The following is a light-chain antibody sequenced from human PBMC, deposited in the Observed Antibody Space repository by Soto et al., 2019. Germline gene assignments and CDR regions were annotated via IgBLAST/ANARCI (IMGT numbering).Light chain of an antibody. CDR2: EVS. V-gene: IGLV2-23*02. CDR3: CSYGGSSTL. Sequence: QSVLTQPASVSGSPGQSITISCTGTSSDVGSYNLVSWYQQHPGKAPKLMIYEVSKRPSGLSNRFSGSKSGNTASLTISGLQAEDEADYYCCSYGGSSTLFGGGTKRTVL. J-gene: IGLJ2*01. CDR1: SSDVGSYNL.